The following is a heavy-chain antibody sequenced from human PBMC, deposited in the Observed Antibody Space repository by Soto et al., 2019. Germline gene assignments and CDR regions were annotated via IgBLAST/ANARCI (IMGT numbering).Heavy chain of an antibody. CDR3: AHRVRAFWSGYYFDY. D-gene: IGHD3-3*01. V-gene: IGHV2-5*02. CDR1: GFSLSTSGVG. CDR2: IYWDDDK. J-gene: IGHJ4*02. Sequence: SGPTLVKPTQTLTLTCTFSGFSLSTSGVGVGWIRQPPGKVLEWLALIYWDDDKRYSPSLKSRLTITKDTSKNQVVLTMTNMDPVDTATYYCAHRVRAFWSGYYFDYWGQGTLVTVSS.